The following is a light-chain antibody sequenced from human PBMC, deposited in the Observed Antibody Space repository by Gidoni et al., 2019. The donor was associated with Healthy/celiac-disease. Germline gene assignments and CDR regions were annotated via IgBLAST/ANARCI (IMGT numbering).Light chain of an antibody. J-gene: IGKJ2*01. CDR2: DAS. CDR3: QQRSNWPKT. CDR1: QVVSSY. Sequence: EIVLTQSPATLSLSPGERATLSCRASQVVSSYLAWYQQKPGQAPRLLIYDASNRATGIPARFSGSGSGTDFTLTISSLEPEDFAVYYCQQRSNWPKTFXXXTKLEIK. V-gene: IGKV3-11*01.